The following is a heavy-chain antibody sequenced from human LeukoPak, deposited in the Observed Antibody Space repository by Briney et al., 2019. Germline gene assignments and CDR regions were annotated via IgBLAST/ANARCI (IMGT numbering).Heavy chain of an antibody. Sequence: GGSLRLSCAASGFSFSSYAMSWVRQAPGKGLEWVSSISDSGGTTYYADSVKGRFTISRDSSKNTLYVQMNSLRAEDTAVYYCAKDRRIGGFGEFAYWGQGTLVTVSS. V-gene: IGHV3-23*01. J-gene: IGHJ4*02. CDR3: AKDRRIGGFGEFAY. D-gene: IGHD3-10*01. CDR1: GFSFSSYA. CDR2: ISDSGGTT.